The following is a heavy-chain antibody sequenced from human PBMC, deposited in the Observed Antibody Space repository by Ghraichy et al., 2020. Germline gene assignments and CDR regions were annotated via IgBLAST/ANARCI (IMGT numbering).Heavy chain of an antibody. CDR2: IKSDGIST. V-gene: IGHV3-74*01. J-gene: IGHJ6*02. CDR1: GFSFSTSW. Sequence: GESLNISCAASGFSFSTSWMHWVRQAPGKGLVWVSRIKSDGISTIYADSVEGRFTVSRDNAKNTLYLQMNSLRVEDTAVYYCVRDRYYTMDVWGQGTTVTVSS. CDR3: VRDRYYTMDV.